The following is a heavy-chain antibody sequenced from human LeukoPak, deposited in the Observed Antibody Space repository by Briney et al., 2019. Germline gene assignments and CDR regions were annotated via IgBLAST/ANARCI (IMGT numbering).Heavy chain of an antibody. D-gene: IGHD3-3*01. CDR3: ARPPDSWGGLML. Sequence: SETLSLTCTFSSASISDSNYYWVWIRRPPGKGLEWIGSIYYSGNTYYNSSLKSRVTMSVDTSKKQFSLRLSSVTAADTAVYYCARPPDSWGGLMLWGQGTMVTVSS. J-gene: IGHJ3*01. CDR1: SASISDSNYY. V-gene: IGHV4-39*01. CDR2: IYYSGNT.